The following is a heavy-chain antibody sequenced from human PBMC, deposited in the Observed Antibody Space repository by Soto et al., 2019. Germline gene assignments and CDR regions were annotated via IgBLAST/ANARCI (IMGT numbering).Heavy chain of an antibody. D-gene: IGHD1-26*01. CDR2: IIPLFVAT. V-gene: IGHV1-69*05. J-gene: IGHJ5*02. CDR1: GGTFSTYS. CDR3: ARGATHGSYWYYWFDP. Sequence: GASVKVCCKASGGTFSTYSINWVCQAPGQGLEWMGGIIPLFVATNYTQKFRGRVTITTDESTSTAYMGVSSLRAADAAMYYCARGATHGSYWYYWFDPWGQGTVVTVSS.